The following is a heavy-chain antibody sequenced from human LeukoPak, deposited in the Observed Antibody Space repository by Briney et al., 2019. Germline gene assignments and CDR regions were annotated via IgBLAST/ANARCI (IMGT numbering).Heavy chain of an antibody. J-gene: IGHJ4*02. D-gene: IGHD6-19*01. V-gene: IGHV1-2*02. CDR2: INPNSGGT. CDR3: ARSSGWKYNIDY. CDR1: GYTFTGYY. Sequence: ASVKVSCKASGYTFTGYYLHWVRQAPGQGLEWMGWINPNSGGTNYAQKFQGRVTMTRDTSISTAYMELSRLRSDDTAMYYCARSSGWKYNIDYWGQGTLVTVSS.